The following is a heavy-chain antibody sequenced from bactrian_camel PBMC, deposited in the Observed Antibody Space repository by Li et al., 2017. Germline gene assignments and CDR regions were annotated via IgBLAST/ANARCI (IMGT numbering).Heavy chain of an antibody. CDR1: GYSFASYC. Sequence: VQLVESGGGSVPPGGSLTLSCTASGYSFASYCLGWFRQAPGKEGEGVAAIDSDGTTAYADSVKGRFTVSVDNAKKTLYLQMNNLKTEDTAMYYCAAWPGSDEEQGCAVVAEGYWGQGTQVTVS. J-gene: IGHJ6*01. V-gene: IGHV3S67*01. D-gene: IGHD6*01. CDR3: AAWPGSDEEQGCAVVAEGY. CDR2: IDSDGTT.